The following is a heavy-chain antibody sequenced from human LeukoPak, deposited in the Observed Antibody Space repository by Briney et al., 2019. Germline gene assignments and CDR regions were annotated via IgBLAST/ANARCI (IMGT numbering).Heavy chain of an antibody. CDR3: AKDQDWELDPGEIDY. CDR2: ISHDGSNK. Sequence: PGGSLRLSCAASGFIFSSYGMHWVRQAPGKGLEWVAVISHDGSNKYYADSVKGRFTISRDNSKNTLYLQMNSLRAEGTAVYYCAKDQDWELDPGEIDYWGQGTLVTVSS. V-gene: IGHV3-30*18. D-gene: IGHD1-1*01. CDR1: GFIFSSYG. J-gene: IGHJ4*02.